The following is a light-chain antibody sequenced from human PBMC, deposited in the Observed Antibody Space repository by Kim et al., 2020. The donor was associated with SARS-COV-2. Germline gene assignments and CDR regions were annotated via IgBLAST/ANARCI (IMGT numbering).Light chain of an antibody. CDR1: SSDVGAYND. Sequence: GQSHTISCTGTSSDVGAYNDVSWYQQHPGKAPKLMIYDVSNRPSGVSNRFSGSKSGNTASLTISGLQPEDEADYYCSSYTSSSILVFGGGTQLTVL. V-gene: IGLV2-14*03. CDR3: SSYTSSSILV. J-gene: IGLJ2*01. CDR2: DVS.